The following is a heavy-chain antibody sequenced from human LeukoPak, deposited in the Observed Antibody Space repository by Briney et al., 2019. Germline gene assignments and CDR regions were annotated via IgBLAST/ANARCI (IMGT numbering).Heavy chain of an antibody. Sequence: GASVKVSCKASGYTFTSYDINWVRQATGQGLEWMGWMNPNSGNTGYAQKFQGRVTMTRNTSISTAYMELSSLRSEDTAVYYCARGRYYDSRGHRRILPDYWGQGTLVTVSS. V-gene: IGHV1-8*01. J-gene: IGHJ4*02. CDR3: ARGRYYDSRGHRRILPDY. CDR2: MNPNSGNT. D-gene: IGHD3-22*01. CDR1: GYTFTSYD.